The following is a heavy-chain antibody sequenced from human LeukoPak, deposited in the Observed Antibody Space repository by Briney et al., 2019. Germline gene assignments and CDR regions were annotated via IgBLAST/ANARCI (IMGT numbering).Heavy chain of an antibody. D-gene: IGHD2-15*01. J-gene: IGHJ6*03. V-gene: IGHV3-9*01. Sequence: GGSLRLSCAASGFTFDDYAMHWVRQAPGKGLEWVSGISWNGGILGYADSVKGRFTISRDNSKNTLYLQMNSLRAEDTAVYYCAREVDYYYYMDVWGKGTTVTVSS. CDR1: GFTFDDYA. CDR3: AREVDYYYYMDV. CDR2: ISWNGGIL.